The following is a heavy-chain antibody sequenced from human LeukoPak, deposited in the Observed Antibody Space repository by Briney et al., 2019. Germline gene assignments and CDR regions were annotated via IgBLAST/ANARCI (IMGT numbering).Heavy chain of an antibody. V-gene: IGHV3-15*07. CDR3: TTDRKVGATRPVPFDY. D-gene: IGHD1-26*01. J-gene: IGHJ4*02. Sequence: GGSLRLSCAASGFTFSNAWMNWVRQAAGKGLEWVGRIKSKTDGGTTDYAAPVKGRFTISRDDSKNTLYLQMNSLKTEDTAVYYCTTDRKVGATRPVPFDYWGQGTLVTVSS. CDR2: IKSKTDGGTT. CDR1: GFTFSNAW.